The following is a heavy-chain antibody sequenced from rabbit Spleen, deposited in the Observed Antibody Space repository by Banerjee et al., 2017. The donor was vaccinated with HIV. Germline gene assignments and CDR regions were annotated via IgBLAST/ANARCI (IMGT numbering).Heavy chain of an antibody. CDR2: VYAGSSGSP. Sequence: QEQLVESGGDLVKPGTSLTLTCTASGFSFSSSYYMCWVHQARGEGLECSACVYAGSSGSPFYANRSKGRFTISKTSSTTVTLQMTSLTVADTVTYFCARGSASMTMVITGFYLNLWGPGTLVTVS. D-gene: IGHD2-1*01. V-gene: IGHV1S45*01. CDR3: ARGSASMTMVITGFYLNL. J-gene: IGHJ4*01. CDR1: GFSFSSSYY.